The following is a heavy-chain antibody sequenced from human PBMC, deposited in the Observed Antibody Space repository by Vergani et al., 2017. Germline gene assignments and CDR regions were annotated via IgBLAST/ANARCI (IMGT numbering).Heavy chain of an antibody. CDR3: ASSYYYDSSGRVNWFDR. Sequence: QVQLVQSGAEVKKPGSSVKVSCKASGGTFSSYAISWVRQAPGQGLEWMGGIIPIFGTANYAQKLQGRVTITADESTSTAYMELSSLRSEDTAVYYCASSYYYDSSGRVNWFDRWSQGTLVTVSS. CDR2: IIPIFGTA. D-gene: IGHD3-22*01. V-gene: IGHV1-69*01. CDR1: GGTFSSYA. J-gene: IGHJ5*02.